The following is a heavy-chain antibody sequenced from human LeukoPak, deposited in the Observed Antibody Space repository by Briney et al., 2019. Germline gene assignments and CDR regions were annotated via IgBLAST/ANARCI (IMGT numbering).Heavy chain of an antibody. J-gene: IGHJ4*02. V-gene: IGHV4-39*01. CDR1: GGFMSRCSYN. CDR3: AKTYFDNSAYYSDY. Sequence: SETLSLTCSVSGGFMSRCSYNWACIRQSPGKGLEWIGKISNTGITYYNPSLKSRVTISVDHSRNQFSLELSSVTDADSAIYYSAKTYFDNSAYYSDYWGQGTLVSVSS. CDR2: ISNTGIT. D-gene: IGHD3-22*01.